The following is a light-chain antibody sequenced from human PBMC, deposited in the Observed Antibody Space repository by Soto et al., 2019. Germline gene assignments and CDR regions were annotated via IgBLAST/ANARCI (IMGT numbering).Light chain of an antibody. CDR1: QGIRSD. J-gene: IGKJ1*01. Sequence: DVQMTQSPSSLSASVGDRVTITCRASQGIRSDLGWYQQKPGKAPKRLIYSASSLQSGVPSRFSGSGSGTEFTLTISSLQAEDFATYDCLQHKSYPPTFGPGTKVEIK. V-gene: IGKV1-17*01. CDR2: SAS. CDR3: LQHKSYPPT.